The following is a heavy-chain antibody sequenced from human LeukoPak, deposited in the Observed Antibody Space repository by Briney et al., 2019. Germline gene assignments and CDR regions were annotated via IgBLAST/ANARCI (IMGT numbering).Heavy chain of an antibody. CDR1: GYTFTGYY. V-gene: IGHV1-2*02. CDR3: ARDRGDFWRGYYPDY. CDR2: INPNSGGT. J-gene: IGHJ4*02. Sequence: ASVKVSCKASGYTFTGYYMHWVRQAPGQGLEWMGWINPNSGGTNYGQKFQGRVTMTRDTSISTAYMGLSRLRSDATAVYSCARDRGDFWRGYYPDYWGQGTLVTVSS. D-gene: IGHD3-3*01.